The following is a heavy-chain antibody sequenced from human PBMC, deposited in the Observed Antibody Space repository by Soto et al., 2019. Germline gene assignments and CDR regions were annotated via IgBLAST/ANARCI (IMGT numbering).Heavy chain of an antibody. CDR2: ISGSGGST. J-gene: IGHJ4*02. Sequence: GGSLRLSCAASGFTFSSYAMSWVRQAPGKGLEWVSAISGSGGSTYYADSVKGRFTISRDNAKNSLDLQMNSLRAEDTAVYYCARDPGSGWDSWGQGTLVTVSS. CDR1: GFTFSSYA. CDR3: ARDPGSGWDS. V-gene: IGHV3-23*01. D-gene: IGHD6-19*01.